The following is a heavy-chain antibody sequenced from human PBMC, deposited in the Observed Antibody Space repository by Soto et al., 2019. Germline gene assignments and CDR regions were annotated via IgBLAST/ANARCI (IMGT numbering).Heavy chain of an antibody. CDR1: GGTFSSYA. D-gene: IGHD6-19*01. Sequence: SVKVSCKASGGTFSSYAISWVRQAPGRGLEWMGGIIPIFGTANYAQKFQGRVTITADKSTSTAYMELSSLRSEDTAVYYCATLAGSPPSIAVAGSDVDAFDIWGQGTMVTVS. V-gene: IGHV1-69*06. CDR3: ATLAGSPPSIAVAGSDVDAFDI. CDR2: IIPIFGTA. J-gene: IGHJ3*02.